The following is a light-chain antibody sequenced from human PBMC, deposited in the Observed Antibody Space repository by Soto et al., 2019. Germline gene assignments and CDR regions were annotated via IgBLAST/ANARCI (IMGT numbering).Light chain of an antibody. CDR3: QLYYVIPLT. Sequence: DIVMTQSPDSLAVSLGERATINCKSSQSVLYNSNNKNYLAWYQQKPGQPPKLLIYWASTRESGVPDRFSGSGSGTDFTLTISSLQAEDGAIYHCQLYYVIPLTFGGGTKVEIK. CDR2: WAS. CDR1: QSVLYNSNNKNY. J-gene: IGKJ4*01. V-gene: IGKV4-1*01.